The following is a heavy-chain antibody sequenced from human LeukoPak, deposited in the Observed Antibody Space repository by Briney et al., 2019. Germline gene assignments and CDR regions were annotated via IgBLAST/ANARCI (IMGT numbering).Heavy chain of an antibody. J-gene: IGHJ4*02. CDR3: ARGRGGFDY. D-gene: IGHD3-10*01. V-gene: IGHV4-38-2*02. CDR2: IYHIGST. CDR1: GYSISSGYY. Sequence: PSETLSLTCSLSGYSISSGYYWAWIRQPPGKGREWIGSIYHIGSTYYNPSLKSRVTISLHTSKTQFSLTLSSVTAADTAVYYCARGRGGFDYWGQGTLVTVSS.